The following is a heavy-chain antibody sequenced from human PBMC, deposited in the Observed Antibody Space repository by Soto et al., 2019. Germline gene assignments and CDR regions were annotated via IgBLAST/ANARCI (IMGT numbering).Heavy chain of an antibody. CDR3: AKEGDSTGWYSFDY. D-gene: IGHD6-19*01. Sequence: GGSLRLSCEASGLTFSTYGMHWVRQAPGKGLEWVAVISYDGNSKYNADSVKGRFTISRDNSKNSLYLHMNSLRAEDTAVYYCAKEGDSTGWYSFDYWGPGTLVTVSS. V-gene: IGHV3-30*18. CDR1: GLTFSTYG. J-gene: IGHJ4*02. CDR2: ISYDGNSK.